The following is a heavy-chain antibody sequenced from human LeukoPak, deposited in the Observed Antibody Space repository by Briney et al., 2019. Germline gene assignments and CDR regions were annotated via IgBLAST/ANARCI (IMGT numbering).Heavy chain of an antibody. CDR1: GGSISGYY. D-gene: IGHD2-21*02. J-gene: IGHJ4*02. CDR2: IYYSGST. V-gene: IGHV4-59*01. CDR3: ARSGGVVTANDYFDY. Sequence: SETLSLTCTVSGGSISGYYWSWIRQPPGKGLEWIGYIYYSGSTNYNPSLKSRVTISVDTSKNQFSLKLSSVTAADTAVYYCARSGGVVTANDYFDYWGQGTLVTVSS.